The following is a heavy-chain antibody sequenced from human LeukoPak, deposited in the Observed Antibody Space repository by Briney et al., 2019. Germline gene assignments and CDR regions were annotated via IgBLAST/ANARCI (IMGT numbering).Heavy chain of an antibody. CDR2: ISWNSGSI. D-gene: IGHD5-18*01. J-gene: IGHJ2*01. V-gene: IGHV3-9*01. Sequence: GGSLRLSCAASGFTFDDYAMHWARQAPGKGLEWVSGISWNSGSIGYADSVKGRFTISRDNAKNSLYLQMNSLRAEDTALYCVAKDVSGGRYSYGPHFDLWGRGTLVTVSS. CDR3: AKDVSGGRYSYGPHFDL. CDR1: GFTFDDYA.